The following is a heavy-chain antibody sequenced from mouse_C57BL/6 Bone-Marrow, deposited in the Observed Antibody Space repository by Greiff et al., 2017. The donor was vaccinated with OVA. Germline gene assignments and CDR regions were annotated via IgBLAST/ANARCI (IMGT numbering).Heavy chain of an antibody. CDR1: GYTFTNYW. Sequence: QVQLQQSGAELVRPGTSVKMSCKASGYTFTNYWIGWAKQRPGHGLEWIGDIYPGGGYTNYNEKLKGKATLTADKSSSTSYMQFSSLTSEASDIYYCARLEVTTVVADWYFDVWGTGTTVTVSS. J-gene: IGHJ1*03. D-gene: IGHD1-1*01. V-gene: IGHV1-63*01. CDR3: ARLEVTTVVADWYFDV. CDR2: IYPGGGYT.